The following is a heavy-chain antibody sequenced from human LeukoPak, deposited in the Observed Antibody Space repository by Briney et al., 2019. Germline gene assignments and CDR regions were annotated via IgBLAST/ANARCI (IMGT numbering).Heavy chain of an antibody. V-gene: IGHV4-39*01. D-gene: IGHD3-22*01. CDR3: VTIMYDSSGYSYFDL. Sequence: SETLSLSCTVSGGSISSYSYYWGWLRQPPGKGLEWIGSINYSGSTNYTPSLKTRVSISVDTSRDQFSLKMSSVTAADTAVYYCVTIMYDSSGYSYFDLWGQGTLVTVSS. CDR2: INYSGST. CDR1: GGSISSYSYY. J-gene: IGHJ4*02.